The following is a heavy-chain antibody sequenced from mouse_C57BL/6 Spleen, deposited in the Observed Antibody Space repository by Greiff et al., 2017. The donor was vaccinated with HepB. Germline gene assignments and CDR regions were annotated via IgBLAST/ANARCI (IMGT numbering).Heavy chain of an antibody. CDR2: IHPNSGST. V-gene: IGHV1-64*01. Sequence: QVQLKQPGAELVKPGASVKLSCKASGYTFTSYWMHWVKQRPGQGLEWIGMIHPNSGSTNYNEKFKSKATLTVDKSSSTAYMQLSSLTSEDSAVYYCAGYLQRAWFAYWGQGTLVTVSA. J-gene: IGHJ3*01. D-gene: IGHD2-2*01. CDR3: AGYLQRAWFAY. CDR1: GYTFTSYW.